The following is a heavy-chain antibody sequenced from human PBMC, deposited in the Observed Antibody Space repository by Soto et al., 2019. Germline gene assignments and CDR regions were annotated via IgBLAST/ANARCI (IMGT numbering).Heavy chain of an antibody. V-gene: IGHV1-46*01. CDR3: ARGLTSGDY. J-gene: IGHJ4*02. CDR2: INPNGGST. CDR1: GYTFTSCY. Sequence: QVQLVQSGAEVKNPGASVKVSCRASGYTFTSCYIHWVRQAPGQGLEWMSIINPNGGSTNYAQNLQGRVTRTRDTSTNTVYMELSSLRSEDTAVYYCARGLTSGDYWGQGTLVTVSS.